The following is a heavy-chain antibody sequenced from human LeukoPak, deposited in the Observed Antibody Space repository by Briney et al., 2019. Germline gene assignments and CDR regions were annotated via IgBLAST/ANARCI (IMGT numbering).Heavy chain of an antibody. CDR1: GGSISSSSDY. J-gene: IGHJ5*02. CDR2: IHNSVNT. V-gene: IGHV4-39*01. CDR3: ARSYSSSPRGGWFDP. Sequence: SETLSLTCTVSGGSISSSSDYWGWIRQPPGKRLEWIGSIHNSVNTYYNSSLKSRVTISVDTTKNQFSLKLSSVTAADTAVYYCARSYSSSPRGGWFDPWGQGTLVTVSS. D-gene: IGHD6-13*01.